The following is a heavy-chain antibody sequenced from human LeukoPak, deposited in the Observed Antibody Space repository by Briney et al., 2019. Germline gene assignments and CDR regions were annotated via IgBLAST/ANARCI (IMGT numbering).Heavy chain of an antibody. CDR2: INWNGGST. CDR3: ARDSSSPDQDRGNWFDP. V-gene: IGHV3-20*04. CDR1: GFTFDDYG. J-gene: IGHJ5*02. D-gene: IGHD6-13*01. Sequence: GGSLRLSCAASGFTFDDYGMSWVRQAPGKGLEWVSGINWNGGSTGYADSVEGRFTISRDNAKNSLYLQMNSLRAEDTALYYCARDSSSPDQDRGNWFDPWGQGTLVTVSS.